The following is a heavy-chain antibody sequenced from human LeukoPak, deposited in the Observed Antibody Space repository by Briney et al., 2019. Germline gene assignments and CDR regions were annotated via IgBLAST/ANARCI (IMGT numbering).Heavy chain of an antibody. CDR2: ISSGGTTI. CDR3: ATPGLLGYCSSAICAPPGY. V-gene: IGHV3-48*03. CDR1: GFTFSNYA. D-gene: IGHD2-2*01. Sequence: GGSLRLSCAASGFTFSNYALNWVRQAPGKGLEWVSYISSGGTTIYYADSVKGRFTISRDNAKKSLYLQMNSLRAEDTAVYYCATPGLLGYCSSAICAPPGYWGQGTLVTVSS. J-gene: IGHJ4*02.